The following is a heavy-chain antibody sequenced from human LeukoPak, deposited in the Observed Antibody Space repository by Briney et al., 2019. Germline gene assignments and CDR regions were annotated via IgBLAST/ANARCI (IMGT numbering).Heavy chain of an antibody. D-gene: IGHD3-10*01. V-gene: IGHV3-23*01. J-gene: IGHJ4*02. CDR2: ISGSGGDT. Sequence: GGSLRLSCAASGFTFSSYAMSWVRQAPGKGLEWVSAISGSGGDTEYADSVKGRFTISRDNFKNTLYLQMNSLRVEDTAVYYCARLNTHYYGSGSYFPRYYFDHWGQGTLVTVSS. CDR1: GFTFSSYA. CDR3: ARLNTHYYGSGSYFPRYYFDH.